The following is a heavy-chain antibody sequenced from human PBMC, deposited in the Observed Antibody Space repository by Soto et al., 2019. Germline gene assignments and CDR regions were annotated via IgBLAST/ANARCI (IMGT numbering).Heavy chain of an antibody. CDR3: AKDYYDSSGYGIQY. CDR2: ISYDGSNK. V-gene: IGHV3-30*18. Sequence: QVQLVESGGGVVQPGRSLRLSCAASGFTFSSYGMHRVRQAPGKGLEWVAVISYDGSNKYYADSVKGRFTISRDNSKNTLYLQMNSLRAEDTAGYYCAKDYYDSSGYGIQYWGQGTLVTVCS. CDR1: GFTFSSYG. D-gene: IGHD3-22*01. J-gene: IGHJ4*02.